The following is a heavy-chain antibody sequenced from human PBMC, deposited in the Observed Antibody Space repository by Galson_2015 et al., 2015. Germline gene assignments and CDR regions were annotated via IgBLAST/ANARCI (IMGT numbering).Heavy chain of an antibody. J-gene: IGHJ3*02. CDR3: AKPTYNYYDSSGDAFDI. D-gene: IGHD3-22*01. CDR1: GFTFSSYG. CDR2: ISYDGSNK. Sequence: SLRLSCAASGFTFSSYGMHWGRQAPGKGLEWEAVISYDGSNKYYADSMKGRFTISRDNSKNTLYLQMNILRAEDTAVYYCAKPTYNYYDSSGDAFDIWGQGTMVTVSS. V-gene: IGHV3-30*18.